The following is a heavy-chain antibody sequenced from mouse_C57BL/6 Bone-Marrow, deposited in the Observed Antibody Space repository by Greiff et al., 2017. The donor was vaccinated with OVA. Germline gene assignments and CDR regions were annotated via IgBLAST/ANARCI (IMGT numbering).Heavy chain of an antibody. CDR1: GYTFTSYW. V-gene: IGHV1-72*01. CDR3: ERSDGDYVYYAMDY. Sequence: QVQLKQPGAELVKPGASVKLSCKASGYTFTSYWMHWVKQRPGRGLEWIGRIDPNSGGTKYNEKFKSKATLTVDKPSSTAYMQLSSLTSEDSAVYAGERSDGDYVYYAMDYWGQGTSVTVSS. J-gene: IGHJ4*01. CDR2: IDPNSGGT. D-gene: IGHD2-13*01.